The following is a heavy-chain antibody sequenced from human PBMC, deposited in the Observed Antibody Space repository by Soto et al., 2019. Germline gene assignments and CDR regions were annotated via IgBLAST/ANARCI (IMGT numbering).Heavy chain of an antibody. CDR2: ISGGGNT. CDR1: GLTFRNYA. CDR3: AKGARSSSGSDGYKFDY. Sequence: AGGGLRRSCAASGLTFRNYARTGVRRAPGKGLEWVSSISGGGNTYYAASVKGRFTISRDNSKSTLYLQMDSLRVEDTAVYYCAKGARSSSGSDGYKFDYWGQGTLVTVS. V-gene: IGHV3-23*01. J-gene: IGHJ4*02. D-gene: IGHD2-21*01.